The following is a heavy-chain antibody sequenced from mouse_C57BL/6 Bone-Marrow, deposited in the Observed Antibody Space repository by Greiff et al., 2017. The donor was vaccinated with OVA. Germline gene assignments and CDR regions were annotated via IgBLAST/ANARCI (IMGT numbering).Heavy chain of an antibody. Sequence: DVKLVESGGGLVQPGGSLKLSCAASGFTFSDYGMAWVRQAPRKGPEWVAFISNLAYSIYYADTVTGRFTITREKAKNTLYLEMSSLRSEDTAMYYCARQGYRYWYFDVWGTGTTVTVSS. CDR2: ISNLAYSI. J-gene: IGHJ1*03. D-gene: IGHD2-14*01. CDR1: GFTFSDYG. CDR3: ARQGYRYWYFDV. V-gene: IGHV5-15*01.